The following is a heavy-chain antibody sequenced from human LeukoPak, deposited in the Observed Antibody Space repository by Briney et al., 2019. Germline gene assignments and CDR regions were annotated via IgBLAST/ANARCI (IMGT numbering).Heavy chain of an antibody. CDR3: ARDRGRVPAAAGGF. V-gene: IGHV3-30-3*01. CDR1: GFTFSSYA. CDR2: ISYDGSNK. D-gene: IGHD2-2*01. J-gene: IGHJ4*02. Sequence: QPGGSLRLSCAASGFTFSSYAMHWVRQAPGKGLEWVAVISYDGSNKYYADSVKGRFTISRDNSKNTLYLQMNSLRAEDTAVYYCARDRGRVPAAAGGFWGQGTLVTVSS.